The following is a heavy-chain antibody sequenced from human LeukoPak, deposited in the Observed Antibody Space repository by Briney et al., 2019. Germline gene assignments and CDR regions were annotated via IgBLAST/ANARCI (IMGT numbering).Heavy chain of an antibody. CDR2: IKSKTDGGTT. V-gene: IGHV3-15*01. J-gene: IGHJ4*02. D-gene: IGHD3-3*01. CDR1: GFTFSNAW. Sequence: GGSLRLSCAASGFTFSNAWMSWVRQAPGKGLEWVGRIKSKTDGGTTDYAAPVKGRFTISRDDSKNTLYLQMNSLKTEDTAVYYCTTAVDYDFWSGYYTRGYFDYWGQGTLVTVSS. CDR3: TTAVDYDFWSGYYTRGYFDY.